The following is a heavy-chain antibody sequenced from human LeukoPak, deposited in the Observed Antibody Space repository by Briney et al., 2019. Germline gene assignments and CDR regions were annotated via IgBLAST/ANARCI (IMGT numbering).Heavy chain of an antibody. V-gene: IGHV1-8*01. CDR1: GYTFTSYD. J-gene: IGHJ6*03. Sequence: GASVKVSCKASGYTFTSYDINWVRQATGQGLEWMGWMNPNSGNTGYAQKFQGRVTMTRNTSISTAYMELSSLRSEDTAVYYCASTPYYYDSSGYYLGRRGYYYYMDVWGKGTTVTISS. D-gene: IGHD3-22*01. CDR2: MNPNSGNT. CDR3: ASTPYYYDSSGYYLGRRGYYYYMDV.